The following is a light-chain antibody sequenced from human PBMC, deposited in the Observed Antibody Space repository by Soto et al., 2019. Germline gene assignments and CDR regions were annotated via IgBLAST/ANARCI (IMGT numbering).Light chain of an antibody. J-gene: IGKJ1*01. Sequence: DIHMTQSPSTLSASVGDRVTITCRASQSLTMRLAWYQQKPGKAPNLLIYKTSSLESGVQSRFSGSGSGTEFTLTISSLQPDDFATYYCQHWTDYSWTFGQGTKVEVK. CDR3: QHWTDYSWT. CDR1: QSLTMR. CDR2: KTS. V-gene: IGKV1-5*03.